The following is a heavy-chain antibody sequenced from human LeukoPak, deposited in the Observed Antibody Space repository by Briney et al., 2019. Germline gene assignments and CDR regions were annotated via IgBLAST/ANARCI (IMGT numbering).Heavy chain of an antibody. CDR1: GGSFSGYY. J-gene: IGHJ4*02. Sequence: PSETLSLTCAVYGGSFSGYYWSWIRQHPGKGLEWIGYIYYSGSTYYNPSLKSRVTISVDTSKNQFSLKLSSVTAADTAVYYCARAFGYDSSGYYYPYYFDYWGQGTLVTVSS. CDR2: IYYSGST. V-gene: IGHV4-31*11. D-gene: IGHD3-22*01. CDR3: ARAFGYDSSGYYYPYYFDY.